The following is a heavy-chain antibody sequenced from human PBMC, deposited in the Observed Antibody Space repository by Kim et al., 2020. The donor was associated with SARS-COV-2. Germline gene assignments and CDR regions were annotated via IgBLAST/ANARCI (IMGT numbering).Heavy chain of an antibody. CDR1: GGSISSYY. D-gene: IGHD6-19*01. CDR3: ARDKQAVAGNYYYYGMDV. J-gene: IGHJ6*02. CDR2: IYYSGST. V-gene: IGHV4-59*13. Sequence: SETLSLTCTVSGGSISSYYWSWIRQPPGKGLEWIGYIYYSGSTNYNPSLKSRVTISVDTSKYQFSLKLSSVTAADTAVYYCARDKQAVAGNYYYYGMDVWGQGTTVTVSS.